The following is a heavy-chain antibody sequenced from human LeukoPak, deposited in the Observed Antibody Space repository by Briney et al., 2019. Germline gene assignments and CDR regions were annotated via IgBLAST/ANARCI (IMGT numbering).Heavy chain of an antibody. D-gene: IGHD3-3*01. CDR1: GFTFSSYA. CDR2: ISGSGYNS. J-gene: IGHJ3*02. V-gene: IGHV3-23*01. Sequence: GGSLRLSCAASGFTFSSYAMTWVRQAPGKGLEWVSAISGSGYNSYYADSVKGRFTISRDNSRNTLFLQMNSLRGEDTAIYYCAKWMVRRDFWSGAFDIWGQGTMVTV. CDR3: AKWMVRRDFWSGAFDI.